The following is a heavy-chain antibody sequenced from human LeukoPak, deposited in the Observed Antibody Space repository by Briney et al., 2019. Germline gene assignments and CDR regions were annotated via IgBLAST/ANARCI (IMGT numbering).Heavy chain of an antibody. CDR1: GYTFTDYY. Sequence: ASVKISCKVSGYTFTDYYMHWVQQAPGKGLEWMGLVDPEDGETIYAEKFQGRVTITADTSTDKAYIDLSTLRSEDTAVYYCATEAATGPRFDPWGQGNLVTVSS. CDR3: ATEAATGPRFDP. J-gene: IGHJ5*02. D-gene: IGHD6-13*01. CDR2: VDPEDGET. V-gene: IGHV1-69-2*01.